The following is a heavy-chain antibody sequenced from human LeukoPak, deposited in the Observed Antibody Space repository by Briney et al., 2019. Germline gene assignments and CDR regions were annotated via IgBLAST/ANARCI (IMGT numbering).Heavy chain of an antibody. D-gene: IGHD6-25*01. CDR1: GGSFSGYY. Sequence: SETLSLTCAVYGGSFSGYYWSWIRQPPGKGLEWIGIIYTTGATNYNPSLKSRVTMSVDTSKNQFSLKVNSVTAADTAVYFCANKSGGGAFEIWGQGTAVVVSS. J-gene: IGHJ3*02. V-gene: IGHV4-59*10. CDR3: ANKSGGGAFEI. CDR2: IYTTGAT.